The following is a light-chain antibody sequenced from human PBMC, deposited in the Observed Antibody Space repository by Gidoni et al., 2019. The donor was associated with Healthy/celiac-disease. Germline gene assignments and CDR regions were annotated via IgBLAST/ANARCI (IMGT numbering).Light chain of an antibody. V-gene: IGLV2-14*03. CDR2: DIS. CDR1: SRDVGGYDY. CDR3: SSYTDSGTYVV. J-gene: IGLJ3*02. Sequence: QSALTQPASVSGSPGQSITISCTVASRDVGGYDYVSWYHLHPDKAPILLIHDISYRPSGVSDRFSGSKSGNTASLTISGLQDEDEGDYYCSSYTDSGTYVVFGGGTKLTVL.